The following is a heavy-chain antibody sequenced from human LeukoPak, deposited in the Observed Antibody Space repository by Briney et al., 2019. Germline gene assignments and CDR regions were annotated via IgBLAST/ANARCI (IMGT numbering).Heavy chain of an antibody. J-gene: IGHJ4*02. Sequence: GESLKISCKGSGYRFTSYWIGWVRKMHGKGPEWMGIIYPGDSDTRYSPSFQGQVTISADKSITTAYLQWSSLKASDTAMYYCARLYALPGNFDSWGQGTPVTVSS. CDR2: IYPGDSDT. CDR3: ARLYALPGNFDS. V-gene: IGHV5-51*01. D-gene: IGHD5/OR15-5a*01. CDR1: GYRFTSYW.